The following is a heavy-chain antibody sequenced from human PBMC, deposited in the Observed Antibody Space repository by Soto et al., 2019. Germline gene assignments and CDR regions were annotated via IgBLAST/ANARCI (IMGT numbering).Heavy chain of an antibody. D-gene: IGHD1-26*01. Sequence: ASVKVSCKASGYTFTVYYMHWVRQAPGQGLEWMGWINPKSGGTMYPQKFQGRVTMTWDTSISTAYMALTRLRSDDTAVYYCARDLAKGGGRARFDYWGQGTLVTVSS. V-gene: IGHV1-2*02. CDR2: INPKSGGT. J-gene: IGHJ4*02. CDR3: ARDLAKGGGRARFDY. CDR1: GYTFTVYY.